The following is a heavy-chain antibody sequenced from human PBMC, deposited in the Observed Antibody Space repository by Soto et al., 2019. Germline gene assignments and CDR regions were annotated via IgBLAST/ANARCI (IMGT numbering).Heavy chain of an antibody. D-gene: IGHD2-2*01. CDR3: AIDIVVVPSAHYYFDY. V-gene: IGHV1-46*01. CDR2: INPSGGST. CDR1: GYTFTSFY. J-gene: IGHJ4*02. Sequence: ASVKVSCKASGYTFTSFYMHWVRQAPGQGLEWMGIINPSGGSTSYAQKFQGRVTMTRDTSTSTIYMELSSLRSEDTAVYYCAIDIVVVPSAHYYFDYCGKGTLVTVSS.